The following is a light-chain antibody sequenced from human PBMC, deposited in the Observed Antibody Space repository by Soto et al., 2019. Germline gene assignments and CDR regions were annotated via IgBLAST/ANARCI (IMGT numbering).Light chain of an antibody. J-gene: IGKJ5*01. Sequence: EIVLTQSPGTLSVSPGERVTLSCRASQDVISSYLAWYQQRRGQAPRLLIYGSSSRATGIPDRFSGSGSGTDFTLTISRLEPEEFAVYYCQQYGSSPITFGQGTRLEIK. CDR2: GSS. CDR1: QDVISSY. CDR3: QQYGSSPIT. V-gene: IGKV3-20*01.